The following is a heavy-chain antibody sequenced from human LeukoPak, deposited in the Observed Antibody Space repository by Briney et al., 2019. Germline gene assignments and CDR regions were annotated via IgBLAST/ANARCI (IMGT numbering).Heavy chain of an antibody. D-gene: IGHD4-17*01. V-gene: IGHV1-18*04. J-gene: IGHJ5*02. Sequence: ASVKVSCKASGYTFTSYGISWVRQAPGQGLEWMAWISAYNGNTNYAQKLQGRVTMTADTSTSTAYMELRSLRSDDTAVYYCAREEDYGDYVDWFDPWGQGTLVTVSS. CDR3: AREEDYGDYVDWFDP. CDR1: GYTFTSYG. CDR2: ISAYNGNT.